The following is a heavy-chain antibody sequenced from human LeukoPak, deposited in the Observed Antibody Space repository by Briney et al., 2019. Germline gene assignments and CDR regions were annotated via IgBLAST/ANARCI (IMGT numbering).Heavy chain of an antibody. CDR2: ISFDGNNK. CDR1: GFTFSSNA. V-gene: IGHV3-30*04. CDR3: ARDPKGGYSYGWGAFDI. D-gene: IGHD5-18*01. Sequence: GGSLRLSCAASGFTFSSNAMHWVRQAPGKGLEWVAIISFDGNNKYYADSVKGRFTISRDNSKNTLYLKMNSLRTEDTAVCYCARDPKGGYSYGWGAFDIWGHGTMVTVSS. J-gene: IGHJ3*02.